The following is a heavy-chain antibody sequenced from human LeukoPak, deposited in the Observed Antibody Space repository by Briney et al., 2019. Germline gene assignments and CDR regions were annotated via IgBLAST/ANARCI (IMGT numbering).Heavy chain of an antibody. CDR1: GFTFSSYG. D-gene: IGHD6-13*01. CDR2: IRYDGSNK. J-gene: IGHJ4*02. CDR3: AKEAAAGKKHYDY. Sequence: GGSLRLSCAASGFTFSSYGTHWVRQAPGKGLEWVAFIRYDGSNKYYADSVKGRFTISRDNSKNTLYLQMNSLRAEDTAVYYCAKEAAAGKKHYDYWGQGTLVTVSS. V-gene: IGHV3-30*02.